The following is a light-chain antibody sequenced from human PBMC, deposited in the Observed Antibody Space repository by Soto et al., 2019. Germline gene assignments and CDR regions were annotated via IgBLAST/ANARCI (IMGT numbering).Light chain of an antibody. CDR3: ETWVSSLGV. V-gene: IGLV4-60*02. CDR1: SGHSHYI. J-gene: IGLJ3*02. CDR2: LEGGGKY. Sequence: QAVLTQSSSASASLGSSVKLTCTLSSGHSHYIIAWHQQQPGKAPRYLMKLEGGGKYSKGSGVPDRFSGSSSGADRYLTISNLQFEDEADYYCETWVSSLGVFGGGTKLTVL.